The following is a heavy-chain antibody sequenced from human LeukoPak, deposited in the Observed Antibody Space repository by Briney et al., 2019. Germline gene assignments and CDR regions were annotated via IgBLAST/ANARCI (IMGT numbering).Heavy chain of an antibody. D-gene: IGHD6-13*01. J-gene: IGHJ4*02. CDR3: AREGSGRSRWYAGGYFDY. V-gene: IGHV4-30-4*01. CDR2: IYYSGST. Sequence: PSETLSLTCTVSGGSISSGDYYWSWIRRPPGKGLEWIGYIYYSGSTYYNPSLKSRVTISVDTSKNQFSLKLSSVTAADTAVYYCAREGSGRSRWYAGGYFDYWGQGTLVTVSS. CDR1: GGSISSGDYY.